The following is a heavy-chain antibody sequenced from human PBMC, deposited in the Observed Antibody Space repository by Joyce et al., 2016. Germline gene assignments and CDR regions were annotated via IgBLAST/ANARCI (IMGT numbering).Heavy chain of an antibody. Sequence: QVQLVQSGAEVRKPGASVKISCKTSGYNFTNYAISWVRQDPGQRLEWMGWINAANDNTKYSQQFQGRFSITRDTSAPTVYMELSSLRSEDTAIYYCAREAAGASFDLWGQGTLVTVSS. CDR3: AREAAGASFDL. CDR2: INAANDNT. J-gene: IGHJ4*02. V-gene: IGHV1-3*01. CDR1: GYNFTNYA. D-gene: IGHD6-13*01.